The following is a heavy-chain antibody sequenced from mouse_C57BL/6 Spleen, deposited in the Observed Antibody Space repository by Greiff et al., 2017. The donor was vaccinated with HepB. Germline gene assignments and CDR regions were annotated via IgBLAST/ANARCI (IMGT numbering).Heavy chain of an antibody. J-gene: IGHJ3*01. Sequence: EVQLVESGGGLVKPGGSLKLSCAASGFTFSDYGMHWVRQAPEKGLEWVAYISSGSSTIYYADTVKGRFTISRDNAKNTLFLQMTSLRSEDTAMYDCARQGFFAWCAYWGQGTLVTVSA. CDR1: GFTFSDYG. CDR2: ISSGSSTI. CDR3: ARQGFFAWCAY. V-gene: IGHV5-17*01.